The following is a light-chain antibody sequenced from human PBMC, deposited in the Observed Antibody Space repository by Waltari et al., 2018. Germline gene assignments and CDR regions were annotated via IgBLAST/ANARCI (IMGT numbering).Light chain of an antibody. V-gene: IGKV4-1*01. CDR2: WAS. CDR3: HQYFSTPHT. J-gene: IGKJ2*01. CDR1: QSVLYSSNNKNY. Sequence: DIVMTQSPDSLAVSLGERATINCTSSQSVLYSSNNKNYLAWYQQKPGEPPQLLIYWASTRESGVPDRFSGSGSGTDFTLTISSLQAEDVAVYYCHQYFSTPHTFGQGTKLEIK.